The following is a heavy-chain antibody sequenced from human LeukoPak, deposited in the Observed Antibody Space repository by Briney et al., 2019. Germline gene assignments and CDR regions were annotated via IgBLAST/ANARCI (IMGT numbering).Heavy chain of an antibody. CDR2: INHSGST. J-gene: IGHJ4*02. V-gene: IGHV4-34*01. Sequence: NPSGTLSLTCAVYGGSFSGYYWSWIRQPPGKGLEWIGEINHSGSTNYNPSLKSRVTISVDTSKNQFSLKLSSVTAADTAVYYCARARTYYDFWSGYYTEEYYFDYWGQGTLVTVSS. D-gene: IGHD3-3*01. CDR3: ARARTYYDFWSGYYTEEYYFDY. CDR1: GGSFSGYY.